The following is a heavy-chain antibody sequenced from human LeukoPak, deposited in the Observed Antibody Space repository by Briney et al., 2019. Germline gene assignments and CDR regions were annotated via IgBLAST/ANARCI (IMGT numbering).Heavy chain of an antibody. CDR1: GFTFSSYA. CDR2: ISGSGGST. CDR3: AKVECSGGSCYYWFDP. D-gene: IGHD2-15*01. J-gene: IGHJ5*02. V-gene: IGHV3-23*01. Sequence: GGSLRLSCVASGFTFSSYAMSWVRQAPGKGLEWVSAISGSGGSTYYADSVKGRFTISRDNSKNTLYLQMNSLRAEDTAVYYCAKVECSGGSCYYWFDPWGQGTLVTVSS.